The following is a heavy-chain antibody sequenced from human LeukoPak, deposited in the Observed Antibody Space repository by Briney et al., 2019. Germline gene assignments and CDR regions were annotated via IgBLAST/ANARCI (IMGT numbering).Heavy chain of an antibody. D-gene: IGHD2/OR15-2a*01. CDR1: GGSISSYC. J-gene: IGHJ4*02. V-gene: IGHV4-59*01. CDR3: ARDSVSTALDY. CDR2: IYYSGSI. Sequence: SETLSLTCTVSGGSISSYCWSWIRQPPGKGLEWIGYIYYSGSINYNPSLKSRVSISVDTSKNQFSLKLRSVTAADTAVYYCARDSVSTALDYWGQGTLVTVSS.